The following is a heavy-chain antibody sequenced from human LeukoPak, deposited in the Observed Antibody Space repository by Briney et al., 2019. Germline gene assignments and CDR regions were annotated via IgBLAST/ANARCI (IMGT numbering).Heavy chain of an antibody. CDR1: GFTFRYYY. V-gene: IGHV3-11*04. Sequence: GGSLRLSCAASGFTFRYYYMVWIRHAPGEGLEWVSYISNRVGSRMYNADAVKGRFTITRDNTKNSLYLQMNSLRAEDTAVYYCARAFNDAFDIWGQGTMVTVSS. CDR2: ISNRVGSRM. CDR3: ARAFNDAFDI. J-gene: IGHJ3*02.